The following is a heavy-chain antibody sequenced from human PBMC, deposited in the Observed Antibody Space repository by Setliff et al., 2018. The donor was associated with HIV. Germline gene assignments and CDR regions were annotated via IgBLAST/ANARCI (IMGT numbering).Heavy chain of an antibody. CDR2: SSTSGCT. CDR1: GGSISSYY. J-gene: IGHJ3*02. D-gene: IGHD2-15*01. CDR3: ARASSRLNCSGGSCYRAPYAFDI. Sequence: SETLSLTCTVSGGSISSYYWSWIRQPPGKGLEWIGYSSTSGCTNCNPSLESRVTISVDTSKNQVSLKLSSVTAADTAVYYCARASSRLNCSGGSCYRAPYAFDIWGQGTMVTVSS. V-gene: IGHV4-4*08.